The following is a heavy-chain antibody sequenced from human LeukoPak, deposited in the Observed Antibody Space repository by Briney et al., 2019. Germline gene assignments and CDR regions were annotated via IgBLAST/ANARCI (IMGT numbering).Heavy chain of an antibody. CDR1: GYTFTSYG. CDR3: ARRYDSSGYYSRGYYYYGMDV. J-gene: IGHJ6*02. V-gene: IGHV1-18*01. CDR2: ISAYNGNT. D-gene: IGHD3-22*01. Sequence: ASVKVSCKASGYTFTSYGISWVRQAPGQGLEWMGWISAYNGNTNYAQKLQGRVTMTTGTSTSTAYMELRSLRSDDTAVYYCARRYDSSGYYSRGYYYYGMDVWGQGTTVTVSS.